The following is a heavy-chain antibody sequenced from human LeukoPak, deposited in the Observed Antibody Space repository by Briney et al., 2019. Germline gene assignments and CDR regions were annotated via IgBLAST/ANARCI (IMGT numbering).Heavy chain of an antibody. J-gene: IGHJ4*02. Sequence: PGGSLRLSCAASGFTVSSNYMSWVRQAPGKGLEWVSLISWDGGSTYYADSVKGRFTISRDNSKNSLYLQMNSLRTEDTALYYCAKDSGYSGSYQYFDYWGQGTLVTVSS. CDR2: ISWDGGST. CDR3: AKDSGYSGSYQYFDY. V-gene: IGHV3-43*01. D-gene: IGHD1-26*01. CDR1: GFTVSSNY.